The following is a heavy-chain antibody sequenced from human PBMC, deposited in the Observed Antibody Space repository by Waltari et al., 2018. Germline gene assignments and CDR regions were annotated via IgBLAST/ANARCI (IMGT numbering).Heavy chain of an antibody. V-gene: IGHV1-69*01. CDR2: NIPIFGTA. CDR1: GGTFSSYA. CDR3: ARDLGYCSSTSCYQAGI. D-gene: IGHD2-2*01. Sequence: QVQLVQSGAEVKKPGSSVKVSCKASGGTFSSYAISWVRPAPGQGLEWMGGNIPIFGTANYAQKFQGRVTITADESTSTAYMELSSLRSEDTAVYYCARDLGYCSSTSCYQAGIWGQGTLVTVSS. J-gene: IGHJ4*02.